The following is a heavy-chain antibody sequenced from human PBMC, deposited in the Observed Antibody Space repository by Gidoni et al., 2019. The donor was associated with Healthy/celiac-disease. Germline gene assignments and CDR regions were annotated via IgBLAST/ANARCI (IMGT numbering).Heavy chain of an antibody. CDR1: GFTFSSYG. Sequence: QVQLVESGGGVVQPGRSLRLSCAASGFTFSSYGMHWVRQAPGKGLEWVAVIWYDGSNKYYADSVKGRFTISRDNSKNTLYLQMNSLRAEDTAVYYCARDITIFGLDAFDIWGQGTMVTVSS. CDR3: ARDITIFGLDAFDI. J-gene: IGHJ3*02. CDR2: IWYDGSNK. V-gene: IGHV3-33*01. D-gene: IGHD3-3*01.